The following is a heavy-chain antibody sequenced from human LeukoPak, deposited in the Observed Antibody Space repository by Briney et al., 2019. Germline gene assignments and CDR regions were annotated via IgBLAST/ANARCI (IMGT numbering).Heavy chain of an antibody. CDR1: GFTFSSYG. CDR3: AAVDVDTAFP. V-gene: IGHV3-23*01. D-gene: IGHD5-18*01. J-gene: IGHJ5*02. CDR2: ISGSGGST. Sequence: GGSLRLSCAASGFTFSSYGMTWVRQAPGKGLEWVSAISGSGGSTYYADSVKGRFTISRDNSKNTLYLQMNSLRAEDTAVYYCAAVDVDTAFPWGQGTLVTVSS.